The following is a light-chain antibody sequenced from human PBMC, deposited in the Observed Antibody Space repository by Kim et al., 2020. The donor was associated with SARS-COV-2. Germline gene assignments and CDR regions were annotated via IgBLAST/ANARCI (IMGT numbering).Light chain of an antibody. Sequence: ASPEQTASITCSEDKLGDKCACWYQQKPGPSPVLVIYQDSKRPSGIPERFSGSNSGNTATLTISGTQAMDEADYYCQAWDSSTAVFGGGTKLTVL. CDR2: QDS. V-gene: IGLV3-1*01. J-gene: IGLJ2*01. CDR1: KLGDKC. CDR3: QAWDSSTAV.